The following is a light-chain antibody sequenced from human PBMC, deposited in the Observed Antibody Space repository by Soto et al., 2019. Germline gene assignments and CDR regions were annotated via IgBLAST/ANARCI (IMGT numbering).Light chain of an antibody. J-gene: IGKJ2*01. CDR1: QPINNW. Sequence: DIQMTPSPYSVASSVGDTVSITCRAIQPINNWLAWYQQKPGKAPNLLIHGASNLQGGVPSRFSGSGYGTDFTLTITSLQPEEFATYFCQQANPFPHTCGQGTMLETK. CDR3: QQANPFPHT. V-gene: IGKV1D-12*01. CDR2: GAS.